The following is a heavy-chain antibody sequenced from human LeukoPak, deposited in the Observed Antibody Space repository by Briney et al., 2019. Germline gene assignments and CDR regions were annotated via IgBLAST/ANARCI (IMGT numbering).Heavy chain of an antibody. D-gene: IGHD4-17*01. Sequence: GGSLRLSCAASGFTFSSHAIHWVRQAPGKGLEWVAVIWYDGTTKNYADSVKGRFTISRDNAKNSLYLQMNSLRAEDTAVYYCARDFTGATVTTSDYWGQGTLITVSS. CDR1: GFTFSSHA. CDR3: ARDFTGATVTTSDY. V-gene: IGHV3-33*01. CDR2: IWYDGTTK. J-gene: IGHJ4*02.